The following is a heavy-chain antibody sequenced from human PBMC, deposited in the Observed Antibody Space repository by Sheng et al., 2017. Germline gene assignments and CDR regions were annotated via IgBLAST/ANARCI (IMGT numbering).Heavy chain of an antibody. CDR3: VKDRGGYVITAAGNDY. J-gene: IGHJ4*02. D-gene: IGHD6-13*01. CDR2: VSGSGAST. CDR1: GFTFRSYA. Sequence: EVQLLESGGVLVQPGGSLRLSCVASGFTFRSYAMSWVRQAPGKGLEWVSGVSGSGASTYYADSVKGRFTISRDNSKDTLYLQMNSLRDEDTAVYYCVKDRGGYVITAAGNDYWGQGTLVTVSS. V-gene: IGHV3-23*01.